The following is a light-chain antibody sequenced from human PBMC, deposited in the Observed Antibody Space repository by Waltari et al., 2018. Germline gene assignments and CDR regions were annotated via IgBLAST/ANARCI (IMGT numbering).Light chain of an antibody. CDR3: MQGTHWPLT. CDR2: KVS. J-gene: IGKJ4*01. V-gene: IGKV2-30*02. CDR1: QSLVHRVGNTY. Sequence: DVVMTQSPLSLPVTLGQPASISCKSSQSLVHRVGNTYSAWFQQRQGQSPRRLIDKVSNRESGVPDRFSASGSGTDFTLKISRVEAEDVGVYYCMQGTHWPLTFGGGTKVEIK.